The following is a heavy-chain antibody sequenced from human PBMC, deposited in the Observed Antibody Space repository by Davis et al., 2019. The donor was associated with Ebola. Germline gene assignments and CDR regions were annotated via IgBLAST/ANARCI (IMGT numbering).Heavy chain of an antibody. V-gene: IGHV1-18*01. Sequence: ASVKVSCKASDNTFSSNGFSWVRQAPGQGLEWMGWVSAYNGATHYAQKIQGRVTMTTDTSTTTVYMELRNLRSDDTAVYYCARAWSCGNGVCSKSADSWGQGTLVIVSA. CDR3: ARAWSCGNGVCSKSADS. J-gene: IGHJ5*01. D-gene: IGHD2-8*01. CDR1: DNTFSSNG. CDR2: VSAYNGAT.